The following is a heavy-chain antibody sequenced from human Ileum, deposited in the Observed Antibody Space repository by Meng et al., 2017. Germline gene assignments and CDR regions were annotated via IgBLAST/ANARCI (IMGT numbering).Heavy chain of an antibody. V-gene: IGHV4-34*01. CDR2: INHSGST. Sequence: QWHPQQWGSGLLKPSEPLSLPGAVYGGSFSGYYWSWIRQPPGKGLEWIGEINHSGSTNYNPSLKSRVTISVDTSKNQFSLKLSSVTAADTAVYYCARGGGRYGPDFDYWGQGTLVTVSS. CDR1: GGSFSGYY. D-gene: IGHD3-16*01. J-gene: IGHJ4*02. CDR3: ARGGGRYGPDFDY.